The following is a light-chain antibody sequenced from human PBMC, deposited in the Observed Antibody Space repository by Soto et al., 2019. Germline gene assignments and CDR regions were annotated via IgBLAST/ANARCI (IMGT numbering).Light chain of an antibody. V-gene: IGKV3-20*01. Sequence: EIVLTQSPGTLSLSPGVRATLYCRASQSVPSNFLAWYQQRPGQAPTLLIYDVSRRAAGIPDRFSGSGSGTDFTLTISRLEPEDFAVYYCQQYDSSWTFGQGTKVEIK. CDR1: QSVPSNF. CDR2: DVS. J-gene: IGKJ1*01. CDR3: QQYDSSWT.